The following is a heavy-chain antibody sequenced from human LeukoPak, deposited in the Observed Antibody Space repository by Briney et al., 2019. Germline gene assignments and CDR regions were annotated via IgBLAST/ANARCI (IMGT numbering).Heavy chain of an antibody. CDR1: GFTFSSYT. V-gene: IGHV3-23*01. D-gene: IGHD3-22*01. CDR2: ISGRGEST. J-gene: IGHJ4*02. Sequence: GGSLRLSCAASGFTFSSYTMSWVRQAPGEGLEWLSAISGRGESTFYAPSVKGRFAISRDNSKNTLYLQMNSLRAEDTAVYYCAKFFSGGITMIVVGDPFDYWGQGTLVTVSS. CDR3: AKFFSGGITMIVVGDPFDY.